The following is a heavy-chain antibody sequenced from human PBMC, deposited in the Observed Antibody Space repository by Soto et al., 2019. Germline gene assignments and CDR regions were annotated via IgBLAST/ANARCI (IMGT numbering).Heavy chain of an antibody. Sequence: GASVKVSCKVSGGTFSSYAISWVRQAPGQGLEWMGGIIPIFGTANYAQKFQGRVTITADESTSTAYMELSSLRSEDTAVYYCARTTPKYGSGSYYNVGWFDPWGQGTLVTVSS. CDR1: GGTFSSYA. V-gene: IGHV1-69*13. J-gene: IGHJ5*02. D-gene: IGHD3-10*01. CDR3: ARTTPKYGSGSYYNVGWFDP. CDR2: IIPIFGTA.